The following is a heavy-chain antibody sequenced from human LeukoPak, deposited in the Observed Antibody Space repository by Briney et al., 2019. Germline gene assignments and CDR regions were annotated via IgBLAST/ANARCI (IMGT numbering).Heavy chain of an antibody. CDR3: ARQEGGDYGDYYYYMDV. J-gene: IGHJ6*03. D-gene: IGHD4-17*01. CDR2: INPNSGGT. Sequence: ASVKVSCKASGYTFTGYYMHWVRQAPGQGLEWMGWINPNSGGTNYAQKLQGRVTMTTDTSTSTAYMELRSLRSDDTAVYYCARQEGGDYGDYYYYMDVWGKGTTVTVSS. CDR1: GYTFTGYY. V-gene: IGHV1-2*02.